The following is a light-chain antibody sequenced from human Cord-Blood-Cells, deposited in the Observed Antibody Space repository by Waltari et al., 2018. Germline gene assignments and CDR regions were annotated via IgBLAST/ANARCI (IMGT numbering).Light chain of an antibody. V-gene: IGKV3-11*01. CDR2: DAS. CDR3: QQRSNWPQYT. CDR1: QSVSSY. J-gene: IGKJ2*01. Sequence: EIVLTQSPATLSLSPGERATLSCRASQSVSSYLAWYHQKPGQAPRLLIYDASNRATGIPARFSGSGSGTDFTLTISSLEPEDFAVYYCQQRSNWPQYTFGQGTKLEIK.